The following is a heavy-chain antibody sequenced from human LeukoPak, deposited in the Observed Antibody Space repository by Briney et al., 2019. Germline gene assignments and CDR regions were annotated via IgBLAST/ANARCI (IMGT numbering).Heavy chain of an antibody. J-gene: IGHJ4*02. CDR1: GGSISSYY. Sequence: SETLSLTCTVSGGSISSYYWSWIRQPPGKGLEWIGYIYYSGSTNYNPSLKSRVTISVDTSKNQFSLKPSSVTAADTAVYYCARGKLRYFDWLPLPDYWGQGTLVTVSS. D-gene: IGHD3-9*01. V-gene: IGHV4-59*01. CDR2: IYYSGST. CDR3: ARGKLRYFDWLPLPDY.